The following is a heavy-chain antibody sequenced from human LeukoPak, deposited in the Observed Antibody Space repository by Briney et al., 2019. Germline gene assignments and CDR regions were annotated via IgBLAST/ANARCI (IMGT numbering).Heavy chain of an antibody. V-gene: IGHV4-59*08. CDR1: GGSISSYY. D-gene: IGHD6-13*01. CDR3: ARSPEAAGVRFDY. J-gene: IGHJ4*02. Sequence: SETLSLTCTVSGGSISSYYWNWIRQPPGKGLEWIGYIYYSGSTNYNPSLKSRVTISVDTSKNQFSLKLSSVTAADTAVYYCARSPEAAGVRFDYWGQGTLVTVSS. CDR2: IYYSGST.